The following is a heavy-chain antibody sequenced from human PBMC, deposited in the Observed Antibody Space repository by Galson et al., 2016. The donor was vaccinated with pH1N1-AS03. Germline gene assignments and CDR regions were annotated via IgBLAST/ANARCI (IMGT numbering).Heavy chain of an antibody. Sequence: ETLSLTCTVSGDSMSGYYWTWIRQPPGKGLEWIGFVYHSGTTNYNPSLKSRVTISIDTSRTQFSLTLSSVTATDTAVYYCARHLRLGKGAFEIWGQGIPVTVSS. J-gene: IGHJ3*02. D-gene: IGHD7-27*01. CDR2: VYHSGTT. CDR3: ARHLRLGKGAFEI. CDR1: GDSMSGYY. V-gene: IGHV4-59*08.